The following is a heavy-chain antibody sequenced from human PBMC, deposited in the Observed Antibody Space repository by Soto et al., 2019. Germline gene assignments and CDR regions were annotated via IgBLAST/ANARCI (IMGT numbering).Heavy chain of an antibody. CDR2: IDPSDSYT. CDR1: GYSFTSYW. D-gene: IGHD6-13*01. J-gene: IGHJ6*02. CDR3: ARQEQQLDYYYYGMDV. V-gene: IGHV5-10-1*01. Sequence: PGESLKISCKGSGYSFTSYWISWVRQMPGKGLEWMGRIDPSDSYTNYSPSFQGHVTISADKSISTAYLQWSSLKASDTAMYYCARQEQQLDYYYYGMDVWGQGTTVTAP.